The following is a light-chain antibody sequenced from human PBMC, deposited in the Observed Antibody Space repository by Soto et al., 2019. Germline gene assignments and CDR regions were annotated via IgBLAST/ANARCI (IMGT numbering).Light chain of an antibody. CDR3: HQRQSWPRT. CDR1: ESVSSN. CDR2: GAS. Sequence: EIVMTQSPATLSVSPGERATLSCRASESVSSNLAWYQQKPGQAHRPLIYGASTRATGVPARFSGSGSGTEFTLTISSLQSEDFAVYYCHQRQSWPRTFGQGTKVDI. V-gene: IGKV3-15*01. J-gene: IGKJ1*01.